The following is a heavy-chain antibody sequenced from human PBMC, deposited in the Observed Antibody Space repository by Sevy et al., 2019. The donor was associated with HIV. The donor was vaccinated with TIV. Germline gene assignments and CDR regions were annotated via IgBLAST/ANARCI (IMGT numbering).Heavy chain of an antibody. V-gene: IGHV3-48*02. Sequence: GGSLRLSCAASGFTFNTYSLIWVRQTPGKGLEWLSFIGTAAGVTYYAASVKGRFTISRDNAKNSLYLQMNSLRDEDTAVYYCARCPGHYSIDYWGQGTLVTVSS. D-gene: IGHD2-21*01. CDR2: IGTAAGVT. CDR3: ARCPGHYSIDY. CDR1: GFTFNTYS. J-gene: IGHJ4*02.